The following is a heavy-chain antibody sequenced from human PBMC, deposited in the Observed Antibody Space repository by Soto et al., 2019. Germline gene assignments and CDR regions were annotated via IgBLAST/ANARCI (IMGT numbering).Heavy chain of an antibody. V-gene: IGHV1-3*01. CDR2: VNPANGYT. CDR3: ARVSEWLTLGAECFQY. Sequence: QVQLVQSGAEVKRPGASVKVSCKASGYTFSTYAIHWVRQAPGQRPEWMGWVNPANGYTKYSHKFQGRVTISTNTSATTANMEMTSLNSDDTAVYYCARVSEWLTLGAECFQYWGQGTLVTVTS. CDR1: GYTFSTYA. D-gene: IGHD6-19*01. J-gene: IGHJ1*01.